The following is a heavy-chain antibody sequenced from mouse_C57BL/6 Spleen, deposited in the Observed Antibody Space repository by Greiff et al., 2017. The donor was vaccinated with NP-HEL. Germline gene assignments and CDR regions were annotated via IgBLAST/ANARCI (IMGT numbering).Heavy chain of an antibody. D-gene: IGHD2-5*01. CDR2: IDPETGGT. V-gene: IGHV1-15*01. J-gene: IGHJ4*01. CDR1: GYTFTDYE. CDR3: TRRYYSNLYAMDY. Sequence: QVQLKQSGAELVRPGASVTLSCKASGYTFTDYEMHWVKQTPVHGLEWIGAIDPETGGTAYNQKVKGKAILTADKSSSTAYMELRSLTSEDSAVYYCTRRYYSNLYAMDYWGQGTSVTVSS.